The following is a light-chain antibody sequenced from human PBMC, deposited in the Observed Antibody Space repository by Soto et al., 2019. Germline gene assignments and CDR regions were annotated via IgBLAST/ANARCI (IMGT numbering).Light chain of an antibody. CDR1: XXDVGGYNY. CDR3: TSPTPGSLYV. V-gene: IGLV2-14*01. J-gene: IGLJ1*01. CDR2: KVS. Sequence: QSALTXPAXXXXXXXXSITISCTGTXXDVGGYNYVSWYQQYPGRVPKLLIYKVSNRPSGISNRFSGSKSGNTASLTISGLQAEDEADYFCTSPTPGSLYVFGAGTKLTVL.